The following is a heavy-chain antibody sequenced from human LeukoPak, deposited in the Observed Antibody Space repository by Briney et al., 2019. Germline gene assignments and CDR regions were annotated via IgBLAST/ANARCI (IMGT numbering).Heavy chain of an antibody. V-gene: IGHV1-2*02. CDR1: GYTFTGYY. D-gene: IGHD1-26*01. Sequence: GASVKVSCKASGYTFTGYYMHWVRQAPGQGLEWMGWIKTNSGGANYAQKFQGRVTMTRDTSINTDYMELSRLRSDDTAAYYCARDGGKVGATGPFDFWGQGTLVNVPS. J-gene: IGHJ4*02. CDR2: IKTNSGGA. CDR3: ARDGGKVGATGPFDF.